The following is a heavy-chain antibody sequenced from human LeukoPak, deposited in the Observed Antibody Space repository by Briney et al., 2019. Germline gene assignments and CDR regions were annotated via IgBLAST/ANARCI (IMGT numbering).Heavy chain of an antibody. Sequence: GGSLRLSCAASGFAFSSYSMNWVRQAPGKGLEWVSSISSSSSYIYYADSVKGRFTISRDNAKNSLYLQMNSLRAEDTAVCYCARVQVGYSSSSPSPRAYPFDYWGQGTLVTVSS. CDR1: GFAFSSYS. J-gene: IGHJ4*02. V-gene: IGHV3-21*01. CDR2: ISSSSSYI. D-gene: IGHD6-6*01. CDR3: ARVQVGYSSSSPSPRAYPFDY.